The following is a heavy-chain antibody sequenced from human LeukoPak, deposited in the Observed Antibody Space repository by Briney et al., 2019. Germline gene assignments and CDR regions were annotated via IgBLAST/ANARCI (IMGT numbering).Heavy chain of an antibody. V-gene: IGHV3-7*03. Sequence: GGSLRLSCAASGFTFSSYWMSWVRQAPGKGLEWVANIRQDGSEKYYVDSVKGRFTISRDNAKNSLYLQMNSLRAEDTAVYYCARWGPYDILTGRINWGQGTLVTVSS. CDR1: GFTFSSYW. J-gene: IGHJ4*02. CDR3: ARWGPYDILTGRIN. CDR2: IRQDGSEK. D-gene: IGHD3-9*01.